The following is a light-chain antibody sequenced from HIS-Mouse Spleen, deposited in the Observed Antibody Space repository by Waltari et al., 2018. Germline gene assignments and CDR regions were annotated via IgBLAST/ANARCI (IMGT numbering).Light chain of an antibody. CDR1: SLRSYY. CDR2: GKN. V-gene: IGLV3-19*01. Sequence: SSELTQDPAVSVALGHQVRITCQGDSLRSYYASWYQQKPGQAPVLVIYGKNNRPSGIPDRFSGSSSGNTASLTITGAQAEDEADYYCNSRDSSGNHVVFGGGTKLTVL. CDR3: NSRDSSGNHVV. J-gene: IGLJ2*01.